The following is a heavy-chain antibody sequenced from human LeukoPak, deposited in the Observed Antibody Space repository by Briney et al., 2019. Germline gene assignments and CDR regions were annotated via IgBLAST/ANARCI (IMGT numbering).Heavy chain of an antibody. D-gene: IGHD1-1*01. CDR3: AYLRGKTAVIDY. V-gene: IGHV3-74*01. CDR1: GFTFSNNW. CDR2: INPDGRTT. J-gene: IGHJ4*02. Sequence: GGALRLSCEASGFTFSNNWMHWVRQAPGKGLVWVSRINPDGRTTNYADSVKGRFTISRDNAMNTLYLQMNSLRAEDTAVYYCAYLRGKTAVIDYWGQGTLVTVSS.